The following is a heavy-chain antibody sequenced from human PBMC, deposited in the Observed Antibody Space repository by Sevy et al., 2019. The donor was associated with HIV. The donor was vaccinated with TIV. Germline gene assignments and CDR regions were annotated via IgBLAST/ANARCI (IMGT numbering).Heavy chain of an antibody. V-gene: IGHV3-74*01. J-gene: IGHJ6*02. CDR2: INSDGSST. CDR1: GFTFSSYW. Sequence: GGSLRLSCAASGFTFSSYWMHWVRQAPGKGLVWVSRINSDGSSTSYADSVKGRFTISRDNAKNTLYLQMNSLRAEVTAVYYCARVFEGLEGYCSGGSCFPRSYYYGMDVWGQGTTVTVSS. CDR3: ARVFEGLEGYCSGGSCFPRSYYYGMDV. D-gene: IGHD2-15*01.